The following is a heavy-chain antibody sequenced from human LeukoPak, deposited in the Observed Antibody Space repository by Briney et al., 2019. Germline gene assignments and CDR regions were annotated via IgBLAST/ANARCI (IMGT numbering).Heavy chain of an antibody. D-gene: IGHD3-10*01. J-gene: IGHJ5*02. CDR1: RFTFSNSN. CDR2: ISAGSGTI. Sequence: GGSLRLSCAASRFTFSNSNMNWVRQAPGKGLEWVSYISAGSGTIYYADSVKGRFTISRDNAKNSLYLQMNSLRADDTAVYYCARARILLWFGGSPVWFDPWGQGTLVTVSS. V-gene: IGHV3-48*04. CDR3: ARARILLWFGGSPVWFDP.